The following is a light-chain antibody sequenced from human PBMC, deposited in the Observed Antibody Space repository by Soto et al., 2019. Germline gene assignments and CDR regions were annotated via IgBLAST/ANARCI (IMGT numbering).Light chain of an antibody. CDR3: QQYNSHSPAT. Sequence: IQLSQSPSYLSASVGCRVAITCRSSQRISSWLAWYQQKPGKAPKLLIHDASTLESGVPSRFSGSGSGTEFTLTISSLQPDDFATYYCQQYNSHSPATFGGGTKVDNK. CDR2: DAS. J-gene: IGKJ4*01. V-gene: IGKV1-5*01. CDR1: QRISSW.